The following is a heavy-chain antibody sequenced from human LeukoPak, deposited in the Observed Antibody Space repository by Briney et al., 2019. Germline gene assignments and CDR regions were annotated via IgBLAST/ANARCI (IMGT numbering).Heavy chain of an antibody. D-gene: IGHD2-8*01. J-gene: IGHJ4*02. CDR3: SRENGAFSPFGY. Sequence: SGGLSLTCGVSGGSISNTNWWSWVRQPPGQGLEWIGEISLSGLTNYNPSLKNRVTVSLDKSKNHLSLNLTSVTAADTAVYYCSRENGAFSPFGYWGQGNPVSLSS. CDR1: GGSISNTNW. V-gene: IGHV4-4*02. CDR2: ISLSGLT.